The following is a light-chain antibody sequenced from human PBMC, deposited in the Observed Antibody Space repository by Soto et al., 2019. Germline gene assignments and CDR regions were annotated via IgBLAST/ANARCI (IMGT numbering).Light chain of an antibody. CDR3: QQRSNWPRLT. V-gene: IGKV3-15*01. CDR1: ENLNTN. J-gene: IGKJ4*01. CDR2: GAS. Sequence: EIVMTQSPGTLSVSPGERATLSCRASENLNTNLAWYQQRPGQAPRLLIYGASTRATGVPARFTGSGSGTDFTLTISSLQFEDFAVYYCQQRSNWPRLTFGGGTKVEIK.